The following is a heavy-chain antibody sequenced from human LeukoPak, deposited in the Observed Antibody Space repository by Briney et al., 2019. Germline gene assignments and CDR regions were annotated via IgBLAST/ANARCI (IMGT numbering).Heavy chain of an antibody. CDR2: IYSGGSS. J-gene: IGHJ4*02. V-gene: IGHV3-66*01. CDR1: GFTVSSNY. CDR3: ARGFGYSNNYYFDY. D-gene: IGHD6-13*01. Sequence: GGSLRLSCAASGFTVSSNYMSWVRQAPGKGLEWVSVIYSGGSSYYADSVKGRFTISRDNSKNTLYLQMNSLRAEDTAVYYCARGFGYSNNYYFDYWGQGTLVTVSS.